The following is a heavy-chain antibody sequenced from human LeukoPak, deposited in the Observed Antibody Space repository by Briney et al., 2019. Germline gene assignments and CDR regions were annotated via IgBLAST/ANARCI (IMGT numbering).Heavy chain of an antibody. V-gene: IGHV3-49*03. CDR1: GFTFGDYA. CDR3: AKSYDILTGYYLRFAFDI. D-gene: IGHD3-9*01. Sequence: GGSLRLSCTASGFTFGDYAMSWFRQAPGKGLEWVGFIRSKAYGGTTEYAASVKGRFTISRDDSKSIAYLQMNSLKTEDTAVYYCAKSYDILTGYYLRFAFDIWGQGTMVTVSS. CDR2: IRSKAYGGTT. J-gene: IGHJ3*02.